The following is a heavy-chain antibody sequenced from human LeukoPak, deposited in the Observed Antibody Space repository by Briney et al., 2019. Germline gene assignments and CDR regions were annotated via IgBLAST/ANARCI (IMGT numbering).Heavy chain of an antibody. CDR3: ARSLPWSYSIDY. V-gene: IGHV3-72*01. CDR1: GFTFSARY. Sequence: GGSLRLSCASSGFTFSARYMAWVRQAPGKGLEWVGRIRNRANSYTTEYAASVKGRFTISRDDSENSLYLQMNSLKTEDTAVYYCARSLPWSYSIDYWGQGTLVTVSS. D-gene: IGHD1-26*01. J-gene: IGHJ4*02. CDR2: IRNRANSYTT.